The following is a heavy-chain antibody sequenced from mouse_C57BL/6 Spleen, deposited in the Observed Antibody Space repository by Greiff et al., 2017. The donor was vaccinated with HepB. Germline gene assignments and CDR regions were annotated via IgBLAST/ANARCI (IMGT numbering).Heavy chain of an antibody. V-gene: IGHV5-16*01. CDR2: INYDGSST. CDR1: GFTFSDYY. CDR3: AREGDYVYFDV. D-gene: IGHD2-4*01. Sequence: EVKLVESEGGLVQPGSSMKLSCTASGFTFSDYYMAWVRQVPEKGLEWVANINYDGSSTYYLDSLKGRFIISRDNAKNILYLQMSSLKSEDTATYYCAREGDYVYFDVWGTGTTVTVSS. J-gene: IGHJ1*03.